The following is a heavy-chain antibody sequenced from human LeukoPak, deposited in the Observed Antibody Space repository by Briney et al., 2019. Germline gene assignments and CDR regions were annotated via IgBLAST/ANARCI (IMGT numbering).Heavy chain of an antibody. CDR1: GFTFSSYS. CDR3: ARGDYDSSGYYSKQQISAEYFQH. J-gene: IGHJ1*01. V-gene: IGHV3-21*01. D-gene: IGHD3-22*01. CDR2: ISSSSSYI. Sequence: GGSLRLSCAASGFTFSSYSMNWVRQAPGKGLEWVSSISSSSSYIYYADSVKGRFTISRDNAKNSLYLQMNSLRAEDTAVYYCARGDYDSSGYYSKQQISAEYFQHWGQGTLVTVSS.